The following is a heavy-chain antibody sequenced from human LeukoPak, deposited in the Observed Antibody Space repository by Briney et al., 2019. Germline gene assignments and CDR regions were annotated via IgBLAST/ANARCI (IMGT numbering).Heavy chain of an antibody. V-gene: IGHV3-21*01. CDR2: ISSSSSYI. D-gene: IGHD3-22*01. CDR1: GFTFSSYS. CDR3: ARVGDKYYYDSSGYSYYYGMDV. Sequence: GGSLRLSCAASGFTFSSYSMNWVRQAPGKGLEWVSSISSSSSYIYYADSVKGRVTISRDNAKNSLYLQMNSLRAEDTAVYYCARVGDKYYYDSSGYSYYYGMDVWGQGTTVTVSS. J-gene: IGHJ6*02.